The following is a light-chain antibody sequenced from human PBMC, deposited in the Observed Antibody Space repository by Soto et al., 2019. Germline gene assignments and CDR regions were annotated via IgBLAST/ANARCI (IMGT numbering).Light chain of an antibody. Sequence: EIVLTQSPATLSLSPGERATLSCRASQSVSRYLAWYQQKPGQAPRLLSYDVSNRATGIPARFSGSGSATDFTLTISSLEPEDFAVYYGQQRQNWPPDATFGGGTKVEIK. V-gene: IGKV3-11*01. CDR2: DVS. CDR1: QSVSRY. CDR3: QQRQNWPPDAT. J-gene: IGKJ4*01.